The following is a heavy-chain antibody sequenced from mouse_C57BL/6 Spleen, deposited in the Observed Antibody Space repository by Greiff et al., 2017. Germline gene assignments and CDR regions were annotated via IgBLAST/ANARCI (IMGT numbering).Heavy chain of an antibody. V-gene: IGHV1-61*01. Sequence: QVQLQQPGAELVRPGSSVKLSCKASGYTFTSYWMDWVKQRPGQGLEWIGNIYPSDSETHYNQKFKDKDTLTVDKSSSTAYMQLSILTSEDSAVYYCARDDGSSYYFDYWGQGTTLTVSS. CDR2: IYPSDSET. CDR1: GYTFTSYW. J-gene: IGHJ2*01. CDR3: ARDDGSSYYFDY. D-gene: IGHD1-1*01.